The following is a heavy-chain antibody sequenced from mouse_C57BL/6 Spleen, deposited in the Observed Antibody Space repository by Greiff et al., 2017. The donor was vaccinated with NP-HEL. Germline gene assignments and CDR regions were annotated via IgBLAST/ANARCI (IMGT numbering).Heavy chain of an antibody. CDR3: ASEDYYGSRHRYAMDY. CDR1: GYTFTSYC. Sequence: QVQLKQPGAELVMPGASVKLSCKASGYTFTSYCMHWVKQRPGQGLEWIGEIDPSDSYTNYNQKFKGKSTLTVDKSSSTAYMQLSSLTSEDSTVEYCASEDYYGSRHRYAMDYWGQGTSVTVSS. V-gene: IGHV1-69*01. D-gene: IGHD1-1*01. CDR2: IDPSDSYT. J-gene: IGHJ4*01.